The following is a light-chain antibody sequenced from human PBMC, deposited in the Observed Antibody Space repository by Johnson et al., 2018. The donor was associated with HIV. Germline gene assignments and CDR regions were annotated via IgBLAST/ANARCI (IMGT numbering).Light chain of an antibody. CDR1: GSNIGNNY. J-gene: IGLJ1*01. V-gene: IGLV1-51*01. Sequence: QSVLTQPPSVSAAPGQRVSISCSGSGSNIGNNYVSWYQQVPGTAPKLLIFDNSRRPSGIPDRFSGSKYGTSATLGITGLQTGDEADYYCGTWGGVFGTGTKVTVL. CDR2: DNS. CDR3: GTWGGV.